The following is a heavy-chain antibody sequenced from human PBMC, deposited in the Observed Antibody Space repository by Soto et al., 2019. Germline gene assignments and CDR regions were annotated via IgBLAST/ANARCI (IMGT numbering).Heavy chain of an antibody. CDR1: GFTFSSYA. J-gene: IGHJ6*02. Sequence: PGGSLRLSCAASGFTFSSYAMSWVRQAPGKGLEWVSAISGSGGSTYYADSVKGRFTISRDNSKNTLYLQMNSLRAEDTAVYYCAKGRGWLQWRYYYYGMDVWGQGTTVTVSS. D-gene: IGHD5-12*01. CDR3: AKGRGWLQWRYYYYGMDV. V-gene: IGHV3-23*01. CDR2: ISGSGGST.